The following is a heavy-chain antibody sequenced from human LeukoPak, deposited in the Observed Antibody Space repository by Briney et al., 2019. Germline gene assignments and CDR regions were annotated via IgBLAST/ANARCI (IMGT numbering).Heavy chain of an antibody. CDR2: ISYDGSNK. CDR3: AKDREAVAGDY. CDR1: GFTFSSYG. D-gene: IGHD6-19*01. J-gene: IGHJ4*02. V-gene: IGHV3-30*18. Sequence: GGSLRLSCAASGFTFSSYGMHWVRQAPGKGLEWVAVISYDGSNKYYADSVKGRFIISRDNSKNTLYLQMNSLRAEDTAVYYCAKDREAVAGDYWGQGTLVTVSS.